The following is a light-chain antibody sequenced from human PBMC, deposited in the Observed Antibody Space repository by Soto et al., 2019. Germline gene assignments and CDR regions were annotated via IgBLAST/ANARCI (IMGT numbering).Light chain of an antibody. CDR2: GPS. CDR3: QQYGSSPPTLT. CDR1: QSISSSY. V-gene: IGKV3-20*01. J-gene: IGKJ4*01. Sequence: EIVLTQSPGTLSLSPGERATLSCRASQSISSSYLAWYQQKPGQAPRLLIYGPSSRATGIPDRFSGSGSGTEFTLTISRLEPEDFALYYCQQYGSSPPTLTFGGGTKVEIK.